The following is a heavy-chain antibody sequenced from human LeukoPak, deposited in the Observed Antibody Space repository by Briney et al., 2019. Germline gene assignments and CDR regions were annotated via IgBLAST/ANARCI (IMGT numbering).Heavy chain of an antibody. V-gene: IGHV3-23*01. D-gene: IGHD6-19*01. CDR3: ARSARAGYSSGWYTPADY. Sequence: PGGSLRLSCAASGFTFSSYAMNWVRQAPGKGLEWVSAISGSGGNTYYADSVKGRFTISRDNAKNSLYLQMNSLRAEDTAVFYCARSARAGYSSGWYTPADYWGQGTLVTVSS. CDR1: GFTFSSYA. J-gene: IGHJ4*02. CDR2: ISGSGGNT.